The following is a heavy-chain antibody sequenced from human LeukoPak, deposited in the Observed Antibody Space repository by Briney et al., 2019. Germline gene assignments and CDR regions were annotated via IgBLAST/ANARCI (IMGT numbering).Heavy chain of an antibody. J-gene: IGHJ4*02. CDR3: VRVHSNYGPVDY. D-gene: IGHD4-11*01. CDR1: GGSISGYY. V-gene: IGHV4-59*08. CDR2: VYYSGST. Sequence: SETLSLTCTVSGGSISGYYWSWIRQPPGRGLEWIGYVYYSGSTNFNPSLKSRVTISVDTSKNQLSLKQSSVTAADTAVYYCVRVHSNYGPVDYWGQGTLVTVSS.